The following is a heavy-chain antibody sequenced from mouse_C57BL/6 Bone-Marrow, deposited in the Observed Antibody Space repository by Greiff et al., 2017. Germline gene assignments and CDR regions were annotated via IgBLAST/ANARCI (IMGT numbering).Heavy chain of an antibody. CDR3: ARDYDYDSFAY. J-gene: IGHJ3*01. D-gene: IGHD2-4*01. CDR2: IDPEDGET. Sequence: EVQLQQSGAELVKPGASVKLSCTASGFNIKDYYMHWVKQRTEQGLEWIGRIDPEDGETKYAPTFQGKATITADTSSNTAYLQLSSLTSEDTAVYYCARDYDYDSFAYWGQGTLVTVSA. V-gene: IGHV14-2*01. CDR1: GFNIKDYY.